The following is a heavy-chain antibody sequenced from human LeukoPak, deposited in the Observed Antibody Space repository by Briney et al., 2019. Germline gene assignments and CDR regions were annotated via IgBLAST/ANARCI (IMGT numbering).Heavy chain of an antibody. V-gene: IGHV3-21*01. CDR2: ISSSSSYI. Sequence: KPGGSLRLSCAASGFTFSSYSMNWVRQAPGKGLEWVSSISSSSSYIYYADSVKGRFTISRDNAKNSLYLQMNSLRAEDTAVYYCAREMGDGYNGGVDYWGQGTLVTVSS. D-gene: IGHD5-24*01. CDR3: AREMGDGYNGGVDY. J-gene: IGHJ4*02. CDR1: GFTFSSYS.